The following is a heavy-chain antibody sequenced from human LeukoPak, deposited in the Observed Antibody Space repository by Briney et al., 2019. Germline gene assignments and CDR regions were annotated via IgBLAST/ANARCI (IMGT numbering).Heavy chain of an antibody. Sequence: SGTLSLTCAVSGGSISSSNWWSWVRQPPGKVLEWIGEIYHSGSTNYNPSLKSRVTISVDKSKNQFSLKLSSVTAADTAVYYCAIAKSVAGLPYYFDYWGQGTLVTVSS. CDR3: AIAKSVAGLPYYFDY. D-gene: IGHD6-19*01. V-gene: IGHV4-4*02. CDR1: GGSISSSNW. J-gene: IGHJ4*02. CDR2: IYHSGST.